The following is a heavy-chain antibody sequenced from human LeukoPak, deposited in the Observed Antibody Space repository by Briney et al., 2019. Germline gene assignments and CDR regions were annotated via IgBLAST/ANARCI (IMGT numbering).Heavy chain of an antibody. CDR3: ARAPITMVRGVIVGSKTNFDY. V-gene: IGHV1-18*04. Sequence: ASVKVSCKASGYTFTSYGISWVRQAPGQGLEWMGWISAYNGNTNYAQKLQGRVTMTTDTSTSTAYMELRSLRSDDTAVYYCARAPITMVRGVIVGSKTNFDYWGQGTLVTVSS. D-gene: IGHD3-10*01. CDR2: ISAYNGNT. J-gene: IGHJ4*02. CDR1: GYTFTSYG.